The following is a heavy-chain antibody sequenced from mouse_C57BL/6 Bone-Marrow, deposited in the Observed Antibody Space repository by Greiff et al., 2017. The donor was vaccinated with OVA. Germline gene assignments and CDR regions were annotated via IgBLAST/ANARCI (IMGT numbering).Heavy chain of an antibody. D-gene: IGHD2-4*01. CDR3: ARSGDYDVPFAY. V-gene: IGHV1-22*01. J-gene: IGHJ3*01. CDR2: INPNNGGT. CDR1: GYTFTDYN. Sequence: VQLKQSGPELVKPGASVKMSCKASGYTFTDYNMHWVKQSHGKSLEWIGYINPNNGGTSYNQKFKGKATLTVNKSSSTAYMELRSLTSEDSAVYYCARSGDYDVPFAYWGQGTLVTVSA.